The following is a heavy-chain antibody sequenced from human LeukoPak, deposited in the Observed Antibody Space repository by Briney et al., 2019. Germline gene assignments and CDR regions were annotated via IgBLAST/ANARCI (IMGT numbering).Heavy chain of an antibody. Sequence: GGSLRLSCAPSGFTFSSYAMSWVRQAPGKGLEWVSSISASGGSTYYADSLKGRFTISRDNAKNSLYLNIHSLRAEDTAVYYCARDRADPDYGDYVFAYWGQGTLVTVSS. V-gene: IGHV3-23*01. CDR2: ISASGGST. D-gene: IGHD4-17*01. CDR3: ARDRADPDYGDYVFAY. CDR1: GFTFSSYA. J-gene: IGHJ4*02.